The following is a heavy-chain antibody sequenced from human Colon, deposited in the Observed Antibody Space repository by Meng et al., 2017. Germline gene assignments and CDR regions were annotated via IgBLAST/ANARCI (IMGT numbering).Heavy chain of an antibody. Sequence: VPMQESGPGLLRPSETLSLTCTVSGASVSSGNHYWSWIRQPPGKGLEYIAYVDYSGSTHYNPSLKSRVTMSVDTSKKQLPLKLSSVTAADTAVYYCAGGPWEFDYWGQGTLVTVAS. V-gene: IGHV4-61*01. J-gene: IGHJ4*02. CDR1: GASVSSGNHY. D-gene: IGHD1-26*01. CDR3: AGGPWEFDY. CDR2: VDYSGST.